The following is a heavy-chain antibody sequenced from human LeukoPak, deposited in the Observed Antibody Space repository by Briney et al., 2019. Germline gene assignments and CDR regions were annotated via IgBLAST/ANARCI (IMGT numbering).Heavy chain of an antibody. V-gene: IGHV3-30*02. D-gene: IGHD3-10*01. CDR3: AKEAPQGRDQDY. Sequence: AGGSLRLSCAASGFIFSSYGMHWVRQAPGKGLEWVALIRNDGSNKYYADSVKGRFTISRDNSKNTLYLQMNSLRAEDTAVYYCAKEAPQGRDQDYWGQGTLVTVSS. J-gene: IGHJ4*02. CDR2: IRNDGSNK. CDR1: GFIFSSYG.